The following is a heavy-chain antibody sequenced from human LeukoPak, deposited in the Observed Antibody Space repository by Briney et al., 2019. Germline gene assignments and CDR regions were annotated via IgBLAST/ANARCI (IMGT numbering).Heavy chain of an antibody. J-gene: IGHJ4*02. CDR2: INSDGSKT. CDR1: GFFFNTYW. D-gene: IGHD3-10*01. CDR3: AREGSLEYYFDY. Sequence: GGSLRLSCAASGFFFNTYWMHWVRQAPGKGLVWVSRINSDGSKTSHADSVKGRFTISRDNAKNTLYLQMNGLRAEDTAVYYCAREGSLEYYFDYWGRGTLVTVSS. V-gene: IGHV3-74*01.